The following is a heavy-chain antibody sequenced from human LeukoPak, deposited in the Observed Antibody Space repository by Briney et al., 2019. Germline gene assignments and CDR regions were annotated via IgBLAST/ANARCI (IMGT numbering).Heavy chain of an antibody. CDR3: ARLPWDRKMGFDP. CDR1: GGSISSGDYY. Sequence: SQTLSLTCTVSGGSISSGDYYWSWIRQPPGKGLEWIGYIYYSGSTYYNPSLKSRVTTSVDTSKNQFSLKLSSVTAADTAVYYCARLPWDRKMGFDPWGQGTLVTVSS. V-gene: IGHV4-30-4*01. CDR2: IYYSGST. D-gene: IGHD1-26*01. J-gene: IGHJ5*02.